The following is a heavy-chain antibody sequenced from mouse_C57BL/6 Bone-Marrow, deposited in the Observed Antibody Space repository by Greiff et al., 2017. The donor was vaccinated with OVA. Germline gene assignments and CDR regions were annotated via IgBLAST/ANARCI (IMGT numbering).Heavy chain of an antibody. Sequence: VKLVESGPELVKPGASVKISCKASGYAFSSSWMNWVKQRPGKGLEWIGRIYPGDGDTNYNGKFKGKATLTADKSSSTAYMQLSSLTSEDSAVSYCARGLYDGICLWDFDVWGRGTTVTVSS. CDR3: ARGLYDGICLWDFDV. CDR2: IYPGDGDT. CDR1: GYAFSSSW. J-gene: IGHJ1*03. D-gene: IGHD2-3*01. V-gene: IGHV1-82*01.